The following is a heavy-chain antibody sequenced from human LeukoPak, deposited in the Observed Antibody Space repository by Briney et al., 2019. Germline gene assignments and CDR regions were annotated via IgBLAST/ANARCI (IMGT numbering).Heavy chain of an antibody. CDR3: ARGNPVATTGTKGGWFDP. CDR1: GDSISSYY. CDR2: IYDSGST. D-gene: IGHD1-1*01. J-gene: IGHJ5*02. V-gene: IGHV4-59*01. Sequence: SETLSLTCTVSGDSISSYYWSWIRQPPGKGLEWIGYIYDSGSTNYNPSLKSRVTISLDTSKNQFSLKLRSGTAADTALYYCARGNPVATTGTKGGWFDPWGQGTLVTVSS.